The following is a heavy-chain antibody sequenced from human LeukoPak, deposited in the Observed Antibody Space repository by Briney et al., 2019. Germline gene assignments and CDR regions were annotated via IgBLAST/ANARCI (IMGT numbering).Heavy chain of an antibody. Sequence: GGSLRLSCAASGFTFSSYSMNWVRQAPGKGLEWVSYISSSSSTIYYADSVKGRFTISRDNAKNSLYLQMNSLRAEDTAVYYCARDLPLIVVVVAAPAFDIWGQGTMVTVSS. D-gene: IGHD2-15*01. CDR2: ISSSSSTI. CDR3: ARDLPLIVVVVAAPAFDI. J-gene: IGHJ3*02. CDR1: GFTFSSYS. V-gene: IGHV3-48*01.